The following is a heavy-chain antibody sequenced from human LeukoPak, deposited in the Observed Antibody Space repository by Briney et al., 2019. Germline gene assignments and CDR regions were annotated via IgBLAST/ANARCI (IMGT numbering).Heavy chain of an antibody. CDR2: ISGSCGST. CDR3: ARDGNLRGYSYGYDPFDI. D-gene: IGHD5-18*01. J-gene: IGHJ3*02. Sequence: SGGSLRLSCAASGFTFSSYAMSWVRQAPGKGLEWVSAISGSCGSTYYADSVKGRFTISRDNSKNTLYLQMNSLRAEDTAVYYCARDGNLRGYSYGYDPFDIWGQGTMVTVSS. CDR1: GFTFSSYA. V-gene: IGHV3-23*01.